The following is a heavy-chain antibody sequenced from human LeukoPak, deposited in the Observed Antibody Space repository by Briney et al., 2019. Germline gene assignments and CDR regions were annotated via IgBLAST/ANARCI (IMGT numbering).Heavy chain of an antibody. J-gene: IGHJ6*03. D-gene: IGHD3-3*01. CDR2: INPNSGGT. V-gene: IGHV1-2*06. CDR3: AREGDLPMDV. Sequence: GASVKVPCKASGYTFTNYYMHWVRQAPGQGLEWMGRINPNSGGTNYAQKFEVRVTMTRDTSISTVYMELSRLTSDDTAVYYCAREGDLPMDVWGKGTTLTVSS. CDR1: GYTFTNYY.